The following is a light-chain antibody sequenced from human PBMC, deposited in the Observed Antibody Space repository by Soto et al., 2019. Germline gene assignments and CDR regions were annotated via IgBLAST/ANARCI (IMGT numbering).Light chain of an antibody. Sequence: QSVLTQPPSASGTPGQSVTVSCSGGSSNIGKNPVTWYQQLPGAAPKLLMHRDDQRPSGVPDRFSASKSDASASLAISGLQSEDEADYFCATWDDGLGAPLFGGGTKLTVL. CDR1: SSNIGKNP. CDR2: RDD. CDR3: ATWDDGLGAPL. J-gene: IGLJ2*01. V-gene: IGLV1-44*01.